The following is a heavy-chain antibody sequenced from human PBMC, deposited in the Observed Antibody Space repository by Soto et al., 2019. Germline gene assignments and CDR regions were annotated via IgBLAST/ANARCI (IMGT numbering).Heavy chain of an antibody. CDR2: ISSDGDIT. J-gene: IGHJ5*02. CDR3: VKVSTFYDILTGYYSTNFFDP. Sequence: GSLRHSCSAAGCTFSECSMHWVRQAPGKGLQYVSTISSDGDITYYADSVKGRFTISRDNSKNTLYLQMNSLRPEDTAVYYCVKVSTFYDILTGYYSTNFFDPWGQGTLVTVSS. D-gene: IGHD3-9*01. CDR1: GCTFSECS. V-gene: IGHV3-64D*06.